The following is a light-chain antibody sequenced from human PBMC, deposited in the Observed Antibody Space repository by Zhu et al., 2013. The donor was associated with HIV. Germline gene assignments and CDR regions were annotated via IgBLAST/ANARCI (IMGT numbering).Light chain of an antibody. CDR2: RND. V-gene: IGLV1-47*01. CDR3: SSYTSTSWV. Sequence: QSVLTQPPSASGTPGLRVTISCSGGYSNIGSNFVYWYQQLPGTAPKLLIYRNDERPSGVPGRFSGSKSGASASLAISGLQAEDEADYYCSSYTSTSWVFGGGTKLTVL. J-gene: IGLJ3*02. CDR1: YSNIGSNF.